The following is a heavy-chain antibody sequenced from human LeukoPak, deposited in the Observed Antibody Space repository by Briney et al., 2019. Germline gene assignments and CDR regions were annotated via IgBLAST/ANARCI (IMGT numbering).Heavy chain of an antibody. J-gene: IGHJ4*02. CDR2: ISGSGGST. V-gene: IGHV3-23*01. D-gene: IGHD2-15*01. CDR1: GFTFSIYA. Sequence: GGSLRLSCAASGFTFSIYAMSWVRQAPGKGLEWVSAISGSGGSTYYADSVKGRFTISRDNSKNTLYLQMNSLRAEDTAVYYCAKVRAPGVVAATHGVDYWGQGTLVTVSS. CDR3: AKVRAPGVVAATHGVDY.